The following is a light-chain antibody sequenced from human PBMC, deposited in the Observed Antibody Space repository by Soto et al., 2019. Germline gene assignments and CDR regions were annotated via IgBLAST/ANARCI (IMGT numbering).Light chain of an antibody. CDR1: SSDVGVYNA. CDR2: MGT. V-gene: IGLV2-23*01. CDR3: CSSAPESTYV. Sequence: HSSLAQPAYVSRSPGHTSTIPSTRTSSDVGVYNALSWYQRHPHRAREVIIYMGTQRPSGVSNRFSGSTSGNAASLTIAALPGDDEADYFCCSSAPESTYVFGTGT. J-gene: IGLJ1*01.